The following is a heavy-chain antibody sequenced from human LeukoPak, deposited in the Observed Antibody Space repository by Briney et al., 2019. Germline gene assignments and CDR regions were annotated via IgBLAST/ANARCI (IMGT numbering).Heavy chain of an antibody. Sequence: PGGSLRLSCAASGFTFSSHGMNWVRQAPGKGLEWVSGISPNGVITYYADSVKGRFTISRDNAKNSLYLQMNSLRAEDTAVYYCARAPVHYYDSSDHYYVGESYFDYWGQGTLVTVSS. D-gene: IGHD3-22*01. V-gene: IGHV3-21*01. CDR2: ISPNGVIT. J-gene: IGHJ4*02. CDR3: ARAPVHYYDSSDHYYVGESYFDY. CDR1: GFTFSSHG.